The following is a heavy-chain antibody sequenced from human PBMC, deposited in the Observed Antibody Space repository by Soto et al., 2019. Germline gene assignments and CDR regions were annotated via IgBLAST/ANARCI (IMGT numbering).Heavy chain of an antibody. CDR1: GFTFSSYG. V-gene: IGHV3-33*01. J-gene: IGHJ6*02. CDR2: IWYDGSNK. Sequence: QVQLVESGGGVVQPGRSLRLSCAASGFTFSSYGMHWVRQAPGKGLEGVAVIWYDGSNKYYADSVKGRFTISRDNSKNTLYLQMNSLRAEDTAVYYCARDFYYYYGMDVWGQGTTVTVSS. CDR3: ARDFYYYYGMDV.